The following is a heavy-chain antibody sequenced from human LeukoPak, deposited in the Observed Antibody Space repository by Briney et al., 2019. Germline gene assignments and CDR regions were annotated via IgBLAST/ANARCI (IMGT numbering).Heavy chain of an antibody. V-gene: IGHV1-69*13. Sequence: SVKVSCKASGGTFSSHAISWVRQAPGQGLEWMGGIIPIFGTANYAQKFQGRVTITADESTSTAYMELSSLRSEDTAVYYCARYCSGGSCYLGNVFDYWGQGTLVTVSS. CDR1: GGTFSSHA. D-gene: IGHD2-15*01. CDR3: ARYCSGGSCYLGNVFDY. J-gene: IGHJ4*02. CDR2: IIPIFGTA.